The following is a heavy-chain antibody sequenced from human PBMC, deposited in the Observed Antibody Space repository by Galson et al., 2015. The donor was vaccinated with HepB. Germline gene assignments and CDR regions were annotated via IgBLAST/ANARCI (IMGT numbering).Heavy chain of an antibody. V-gene: IGHV3-30-3*01. J-gene: IGHJ6*02. CDR3: AREWHGGTVTTLDYYYYYGMDV. CDR1: GFTFSSYA. Sequence: SLRLSCAASGFTFSSYAMHWVRQAPGKGLEWVAVISYDGSNKYYADSVKGRFTISRDNSKNTLYLQMNSLRAEDTAVYYCAREWHGGTVTTLDYYYYYGMDVWGQGTTVTVSS. CDR2: ISYDGSNK. D-gene: IGHD4-17*01.